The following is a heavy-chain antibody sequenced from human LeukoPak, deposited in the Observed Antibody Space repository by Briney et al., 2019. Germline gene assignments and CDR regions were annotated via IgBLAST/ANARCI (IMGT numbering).Heavy chain of an antibody. Sequence: GKSLKISCKGSGYNFSDYWIGWVRQMPGKGLEWMGIIYPDDSDTRYGPSFQGQVTISADKSISTAYLQWSSLEVSDTAMYYCARLALGSSGWFYWGQGTLVTVSS. CDR1: GYNFSDYW. CDR2: IYPDDSDT. D-gene: IGHD6-19*01. J-gene: IGHJ4*02. CDR3: ARLALGSSGWFY. V-gene: IGHV5-51*01.